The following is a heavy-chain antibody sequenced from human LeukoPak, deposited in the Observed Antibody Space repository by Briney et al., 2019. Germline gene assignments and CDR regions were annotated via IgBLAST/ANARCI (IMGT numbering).Heavy chain of an antibody. J-gene: IGHJ4*02. D-gene: IGHD3-22*01. Sequence: ASVKVSCKASGYTFTSYGISWVRRAPGQGLEWMGWISAYNGNTNYAQKLQGRVTMTTDTSTSTAYMELRSLRSDDTAVYYCAREETVYDSSGYYYAGVDYWGQGTLVTVSS. CDR2: ISAYNGNT. CDR1: GYTFTSYG. CDR3: AREETVYDSSGYYYAGVDY. V-gene: IGHV1-18*01.